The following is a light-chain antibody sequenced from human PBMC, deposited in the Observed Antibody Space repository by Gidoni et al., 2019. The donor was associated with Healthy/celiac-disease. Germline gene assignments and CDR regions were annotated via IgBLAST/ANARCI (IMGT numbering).Light chain of an antibody. J-gene: IGKJ4*01. V-gene: IGKV2-29*02. CDR1: QSLLHSDGKTY. CDR2: DVS. Sequence: DIVRTKTPPSLSVTPGQPASIPCKSSQSLLHSDGKTYLYWYLQKPGLSPQLLIYDVSSLFSGVPVRFRGSGSGTDFTLNISRVEAEDVWVYYCMQGIHLLTFGGGTKVEIK. CDR3: MQGIHLLT.